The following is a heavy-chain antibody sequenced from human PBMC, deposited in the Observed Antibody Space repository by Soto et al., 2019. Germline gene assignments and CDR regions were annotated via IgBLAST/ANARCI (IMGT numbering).Heavy chain of an antibody. CDR2: IIPILGIA. D-gene: IGHD5-12*01. J-gene: IGHJ3*02. V-gene: IGHV1-69*08. CDR3: ARDPSGYDSGIDAFDI. CDR1: GGTFSSYT. Sequence: QVQLVQSGAEVKKPGSSVKVSCKASGGTFSSYTISWVRQAPGQGLEWMGRIIPILGIANYAQKFRGRVTITADKSTSTAYMELSSLRSEDTAVYYCARDPSGYDSGIDAFDIWGQGTMVTVSS.